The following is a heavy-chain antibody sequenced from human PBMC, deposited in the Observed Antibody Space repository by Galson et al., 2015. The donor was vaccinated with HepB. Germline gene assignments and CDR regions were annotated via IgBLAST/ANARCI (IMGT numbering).Heavy chain of an antibody. CDR2: ISAYNGNT. V-gene: IGHV1-18*01. CDR1: GYTFTSYG. D-gene: IGHD2-21*01. Sequence: SVKVSCKASGYTFTSYGISWVRQAPGQGLEWMGWISAYNGNTNYAQKLQGRVTMTTDTSTSTAYMELRSLRSDDTAVYYCARDREAYCGGDCPFDYWGQGTLVTVSS. CDR3: ARDREAYCGGDCPFDY. J-gene: IGHJ4*02.